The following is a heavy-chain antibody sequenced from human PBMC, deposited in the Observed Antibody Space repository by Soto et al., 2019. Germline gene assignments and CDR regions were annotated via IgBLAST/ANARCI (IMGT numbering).Heavy chain of an antibody. V-gene: IGHV4-59*01. J-gene: IGHJ3*02. D-gene: IGHD3-9*01. CDR1: GGSISSYY. CDR3: ARGYYDILTGQSDAFDI. Sequence: QVQLQESGPGLVKPSETLSLTCTVSGGSISSYYWSWIRQPPGKGLEWIGYIYYSGSTNYNPSLKSRVTISVATSKNQCSLKLSSVTAADTAVYYCARGYYDILTGQSDAFDIWGQGTMVTVSS. CDR2: IYYSGST.